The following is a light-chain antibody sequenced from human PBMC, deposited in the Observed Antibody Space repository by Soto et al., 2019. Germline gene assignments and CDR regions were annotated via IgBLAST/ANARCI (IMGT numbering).Light chain of an antibody. V-gene: IGLV7-43*01. CDR3: LLYHGGLWV. J-gene: IGLJ3*02. Sequence: QTVVTQEPSLTVSPGGTVTLTCGSTTGAVTRSFYANWFQQKPGQAPRSLIYSTIEKHSWTPARVSGSLLGGKAALTLSGVQPEDEAEYYCLLYHGGLWVFGGGTKLTVL. CDR1: TGAVTRSFY. CDR2: STI.